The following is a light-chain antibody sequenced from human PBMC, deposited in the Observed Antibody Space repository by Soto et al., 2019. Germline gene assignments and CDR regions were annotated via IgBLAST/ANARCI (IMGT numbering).Light chain of an antibody. CDR2: KAS. J-gene: IGKJ2*01. V-gene: IGKV1-5*03. Sequence: DIQMTQSPSTLSPSVGDRVTITCRASQNIDSWLAWYQQKPGKAPKLLIYKASFLEGGVPSRFSGSGSVTEFTLTISSLQPDDFASYYCQHYDSYSATFGQGTKLEIK. CDR1: QNIDSW. CDR3: QHYDSYSAT.